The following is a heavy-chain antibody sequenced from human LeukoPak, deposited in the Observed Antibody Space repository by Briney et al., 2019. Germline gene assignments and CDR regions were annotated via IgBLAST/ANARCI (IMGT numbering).Heavy chain of an antibody. J-gene: IGHJ6*03. CDR1: GYTFTSYD. Sequence: ASVKVSCKASGYTFTSYDINWVRQATGQGLEWMGWMNPNSGNTGYAQKFQGRVTMTRNTSISTAYMELSSLRSEDTAVYYCARVPARQYQLLLYYYYYMDVWGKGTAVTVSS. D-gene: IGHD2-2*01. CDR2: MNPNSGNT. V-gene: IGHV1-8*01. CDR3: ARVPARQYQLLLYYYYYMDV.